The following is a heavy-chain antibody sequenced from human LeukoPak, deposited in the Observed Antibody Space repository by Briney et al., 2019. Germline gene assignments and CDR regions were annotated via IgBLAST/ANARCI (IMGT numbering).Heavy chain of an antibody. J-gene: IGHJ3*02. V-gene: IGHV4-4*02. CDR1: GGSISSSNW. D-gene: IGHD2-2*01. Sequence: PSETLPLTCAVSGGSISSSNWWSWVRQPPGKGLQWIGEIYHSGSTNYNPSLKSRVTISVDKSKNQFSLKLSSVTAADTAVYYCARGLSRSFAFDIWGQGTMVTVSS. CDR3: ARGLSRSFAFDI. CDR2: IYHSGST.